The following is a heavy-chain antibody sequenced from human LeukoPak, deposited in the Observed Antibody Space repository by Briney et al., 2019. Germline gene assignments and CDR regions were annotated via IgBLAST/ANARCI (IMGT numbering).Heavy chain of an antibody. V-gene: IGHV3-9*01. CDR2: ISWKGGTK. CDR1: GFSFDDYA. Sequence: GGSLRLSCAASGFSFDDYAMHWVRQAPGKGLEWVSGISWKGGTKVYAESVKGRVTISRDNARNSLYLQMNGLTTDDTALYYCAKDNAISGSHSGNFDYWGQGTLVSVSS. J-gene: IGHJ4*02. CDR3: AKDNAISGSHSGNFDY. D-gene: IGHD1-26*01.